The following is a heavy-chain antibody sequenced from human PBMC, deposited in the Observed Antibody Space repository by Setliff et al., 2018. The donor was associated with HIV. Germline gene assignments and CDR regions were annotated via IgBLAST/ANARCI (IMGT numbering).Heavy chain of an antibody. CDR1: GFSISSRYY. J-gene: IGHJ6*01. V-gene: IGHV4-38-2*01. Sequence: SETLSLTCDVSGFSISSRYYWGWIRQSPGKGLEWIGNIYHTGSSYYNPSLNDRATISLDTSQNQFSLKLNSVTAADTAVYYCARGPSGRAPAPARAPHYYGLDLWGPGTTVTVSS. CDR2: IYHTGSS. CDR3: ARGPSGRAPAPARAPHYYGLDL. D-gene: IGHD2-2*01.